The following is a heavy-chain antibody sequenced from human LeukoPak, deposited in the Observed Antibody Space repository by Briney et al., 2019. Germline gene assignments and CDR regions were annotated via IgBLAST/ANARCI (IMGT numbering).Heavy chain of an antibody. CDR2: IYYSGST. V-gene: IGHV4-61*01. CDR1: GGSVSSGSYY. Sequence: SETLSLTCTVSGGSVSSGSYYWSWTRQPPGKGLEWIGYIYYSGSTNYNPSLKSRVTISVDTSKNQFSLKLSSVTAADTAVYYCARESLAAAGKYNWFDPWGQGTLVTVSS. J-gene: IGHJ5*02. D-gene: IGHD6-13*01. CDR3: ARESLAAAGKYNWFDP.